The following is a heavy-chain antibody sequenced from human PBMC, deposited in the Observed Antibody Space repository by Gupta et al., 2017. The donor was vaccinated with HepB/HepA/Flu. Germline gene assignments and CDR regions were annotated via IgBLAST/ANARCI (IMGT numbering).Heavy chain of an antibody. V-gene: IGHV3-66*01. Sequence: EVQVVESGGGLVQPGGSLRLSCAASGFTVSSDYMSWVRQAPGKGLEWVSVIYSGGSTYYADFVKGRFTISRDNSKNTLYLQMNSLTAEDTAVYYCARDPGLPNGRDVCGQGTTVTVSS. CDR1: GFTVSSDY. CDR3: ARDPGLPNGRDV. D-gene: IGHD1-14*01. CDR2: IYSGGST. J-gene: IGHJ6*02.